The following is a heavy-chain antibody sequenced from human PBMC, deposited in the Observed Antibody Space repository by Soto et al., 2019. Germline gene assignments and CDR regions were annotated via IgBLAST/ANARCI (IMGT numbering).Heavy chain of an antibody. J-gene: IGHJ4*02. CDR2: ISSSSSYI. Sequence: LRLSCAASGFTFSSYSMNWVRQAPGKGLEWVPSISSSSSYIYYADSVKGRFTISRDNAKNSRYLQMNRLRAEDTAEYYCARDRQGSGYYQTPIDYWGQGTLVTVSS. CDR1: GFTFSSYS. D-gene: IGHD3-22*01. CDR3: ARDRQGSGYYQTPIDY. V-gene: IGHV3-21*01.